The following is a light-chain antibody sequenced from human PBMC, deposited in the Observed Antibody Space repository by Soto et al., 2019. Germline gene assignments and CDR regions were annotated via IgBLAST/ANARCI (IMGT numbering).Light chain of an antibody. Sequence: EVLLTQSPATLSLSPGDRATLSCRASQSVTTFLAWYQQKPGQAPRLLISHASHRATGIPARFSGSGSGTDFNLTISGLEPEDFAVYFCQQRSYWPLTFGGGTKVDIK. CDR1: QSVTTF. CDR2: HAS. J-gene: IGKJ4*01. CDR3: QQRSYWPLT. V-gene: IGKV3-11*01.